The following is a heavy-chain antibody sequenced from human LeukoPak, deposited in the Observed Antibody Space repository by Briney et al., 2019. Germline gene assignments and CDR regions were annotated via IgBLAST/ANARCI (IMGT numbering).Heavy chain of an antibody. J-gene: IGHJ4*02. CDR3: AKDRWATGTTLDY. V-gene: IGHV3-30*18. Sequence: GGSLRLSCAASGFTFSSSSMHWVRQAPGKGLEGVAIILYDGSKKYYGDSVKGRFTISRDNSKNTVYLQMDSLRAEDTAVYYCAKDRWATGTTLDYWGQGTLVTVSS. D-gene: IGHD1-1*01. CDR2: ILYDGSKK. CDR1: GFTFSSSS.